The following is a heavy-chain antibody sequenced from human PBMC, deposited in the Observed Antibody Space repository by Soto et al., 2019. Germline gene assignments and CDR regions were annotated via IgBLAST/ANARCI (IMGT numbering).Heavy chain of an antibody. Sequence: GGSLRLSCAASGFNFSNYVMRWVRQAPGKGLEWVSTITGGGTTTYYADSVKGRFTISRDDSKNTVYLQMNSLRAEDTAIYYCAKDRYGRTYVSFDYWGQGVLVTVSS. CDR1: GFNFSNYV. CDR2: ITGGGTTT. V-gene: IGHV3-23*01. J-gene: IGHJ4*02. CDR3: AKDRYGRTYVSFDY. D-gene: IGHD3-16*01.